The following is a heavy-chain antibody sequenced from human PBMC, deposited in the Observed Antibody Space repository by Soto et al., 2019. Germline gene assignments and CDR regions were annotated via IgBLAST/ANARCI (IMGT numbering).Heavy chain of an antibody. V-gene: IGHV3-21*06. CDR1: GFTCTRYS. CDR2: ISSTTNYI. J-gene: IGHJ4*02. Sequence: GGSLRLSCAASGFTCTRYSMNWVRQAPGKGLEWVSSISSTTNYIYYGDSMKGRFTISRDNAKNSLYLEMNSLRAEDTAVYYCARESEDLTSNFAYSGQRTLVTVSS. CDR3: ARESEDLTSNFAY.